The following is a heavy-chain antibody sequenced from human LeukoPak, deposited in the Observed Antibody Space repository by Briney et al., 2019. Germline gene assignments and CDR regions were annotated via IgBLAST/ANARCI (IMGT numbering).Heavy chain of an antibody. D-gene: IGHD3-22*01. J-gene: IGHJ4*02. Sequence: PSETLSLTCTVSGGSISSYYWSWIRQPPGKGLEWIGYIYYSGSTNYNPSLKSRVTISVDTSKNQFSLKLSSVTAADTAVYYCARDYYDSSGYYYGLDYWGQRTLVTVSS. CDR2: IYYSGST. V-gene: IGHV4-59*01. CDR1: GGSISSYY. CDR3: ARDYYDSSGYYYGLDY.